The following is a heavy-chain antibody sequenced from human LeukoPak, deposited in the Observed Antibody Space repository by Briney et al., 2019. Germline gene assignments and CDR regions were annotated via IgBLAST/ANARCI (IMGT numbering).Heavy chain of an antibody. CDR1: GFTFSSYW. CDR3: ARDLPDCSSTSCSYYYYGMDV. CDR2: IKQDGSEK. J-gene: IGHJ6*02. V-gene: IGHV3-7*01. Sequence: GGSLRLSCAASGFTFSSYWMSWVRQAPGKGLEWVANIKQDGSEKYYVDSVKGRFTLSRDNAKNSLYLQMNSLRAEDTAVYYCARDLPDCSSTSCSYYYYGMDVWGQGTTVTVSS. D-gene: IGHD2-2*01.